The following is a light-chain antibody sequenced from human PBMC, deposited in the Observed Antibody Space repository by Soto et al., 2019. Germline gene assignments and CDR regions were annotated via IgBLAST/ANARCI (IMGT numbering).Light chain of an antibody. CDR1: SSDVGGYNY. Sequence: QSVLTQPPSASGSPGQSVTISCTGTSSDVGGYNYVSWYQQHPGKAPKLMIYEVSKRPSGVPDRFSGSNSGNTASLTVSGLQAEDEADYYCSSYAGTHVVFGGGTKVTVL. V-gene: IGLV2-8*01. J-gene: IGLJ2*01. CDR3: SSYAGTHVV. CDR2: EVS.